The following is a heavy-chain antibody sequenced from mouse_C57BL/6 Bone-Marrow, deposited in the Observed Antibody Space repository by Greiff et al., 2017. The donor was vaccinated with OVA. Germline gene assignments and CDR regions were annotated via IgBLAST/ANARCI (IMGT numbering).Heavy chain of an antibody. CDR1: GFNITGDY. V-gene: IGHV14-4*01. Sequence: VQLQQSGAELVRPGASVKLSCTASGFNITGDYMHWVKQRPEQGLEWIGWIDPENGDTEYASKFQGKATITADTSSNTAYLQLSSLTSEDTAVYYCTSYGNFDYWGQGTTLTVSS. CDR2: IDPENGDT. J-gene: IGHJ2*01. CDR3: TSYGNFDY. D-gene: IGHD2-1*01.